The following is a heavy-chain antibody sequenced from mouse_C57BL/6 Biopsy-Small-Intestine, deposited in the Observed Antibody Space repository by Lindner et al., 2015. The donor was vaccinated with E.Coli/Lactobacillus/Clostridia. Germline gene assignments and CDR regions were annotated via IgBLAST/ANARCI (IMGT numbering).Heavy chain of an antibody. CDR1: GYSFSSSW. CDR3: ARYWVYALDY. Sequence: VQLQESGPELVKPGASVKISCKTSGYSFSSSWMNWVRQRPGKGLEWIGRIYPGDGDTNYNEKFKDKATLTADKSSSTAYMQLSSLTSEDSAVYFCARYWVYALDYWGQGTSVTVSS. CDR2: IYPGDGDT. J-gene: IGHJ4*01. V-gene: IGHV1-82*01. D-gene: IGHD4-1*01.